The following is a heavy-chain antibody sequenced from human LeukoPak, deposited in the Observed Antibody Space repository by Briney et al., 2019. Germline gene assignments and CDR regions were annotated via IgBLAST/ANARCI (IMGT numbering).Heavy chain of an antibody. V-gene: IGHV1-8*02. Sequence: ASVSVSCTASGYTFTGYDINWVRQAAGQGLEWMGWMNPDTGDTGYAQNFQGRVSMTRDTSIDTAYMELSGLTSEDTAVYFCTRGSLSGSSRDYWGQGTLVTVSS. J-gene: IGHJ4*02. D-gene: IGHD1-26*01. CDR2: MNPDTGDT. CDR3: TRGSLSGSSRDY. CDR1: GYTFTGYD.